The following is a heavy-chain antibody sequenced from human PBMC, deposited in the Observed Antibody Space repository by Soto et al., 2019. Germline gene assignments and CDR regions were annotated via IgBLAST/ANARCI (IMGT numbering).Heavy chain of an antibody. J-gene: IGHJ4*02. CDR2: IIPIFGTA. CDR1: GGTFSSYA. CDR3: AMSRPRITMIVVEQYCDS. V-gene: IGHV1-69*12. Sequence: QVQLVQSGAEVKKPGSSVKVSCKASGGTFSSYAISWVRQAPGQGLEWMGGIIPIFGTANYAQKFQGRVTITADESPSTAYMGLSSLRSEDTAVYYCAMSRPRITMIVVEQYCDSWGQGTLVTVSS. D-gene: IGHD3-22*01.